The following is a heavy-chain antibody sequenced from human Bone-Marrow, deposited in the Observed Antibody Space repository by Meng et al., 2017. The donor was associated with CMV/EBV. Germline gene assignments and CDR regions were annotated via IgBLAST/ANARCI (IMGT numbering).Heavy chain of an antibody. V-gene: IGHV4-34*01. J-gene: IGHJ4*02. D-gene: IGHD3-22*01. Sequence: GSLRLSCAVYDGSFSGYYWSWIRQPPGKGLEWIGEINHSGSTNYNPSLKSRVTISVDTSKNQFSLKLSSVTAADTAVYYCARTYYYDSSGYYEEYHFDYWGQGTLVTVSS. CDR3: ARTYYYDSSGYYEEYHFDY. CDR2: INHSGST. CDR1: DGSFSGYY.